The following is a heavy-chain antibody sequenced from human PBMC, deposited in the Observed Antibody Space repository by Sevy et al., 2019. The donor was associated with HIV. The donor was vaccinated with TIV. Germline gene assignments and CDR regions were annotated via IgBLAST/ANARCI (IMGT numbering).Heavy chain of an antibody. V-gene: IGHV3-48*01. Sequence: GGSLRLSCAASGFTFSNYNMNWVRQAPGKGLDWASYISSSSNTIYYADSVKGRFTISRDNDKNSLYLEMNSLRAEDTAVYYCAREGGYSDQGMDVWGLGTTVTVSS. J-gene: IGHJ6*02. CDR1: GFTFSNYN. CDR3: AREGGYSDQGMDV. CDR2: ISSSSNTI. D-gene: IGHD5-12*01.